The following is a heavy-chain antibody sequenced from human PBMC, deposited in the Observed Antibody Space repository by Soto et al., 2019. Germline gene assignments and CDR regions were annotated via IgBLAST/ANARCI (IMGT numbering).Heavy chain of an antibody. D-gene: IGHD3-22*01. Sequence: QLQLQESGSGLVNPSQTLSLTCAVSGDSISSGGYSCNWIRQPPGKGLEWLGYIYPSGGTDYNPSLQSRVTITVDSPNNQFSPKLSSLTAADPAVYYCARDSRSGYYLDYWGQGTLVTVSS. V-gene: IGHV4-30-2*01. CDR1: GDSISSGGYS. J-gene: IGHJ4*02. CDR3: ARDSRSGYYLDY. CDR2: IYPSGGT.